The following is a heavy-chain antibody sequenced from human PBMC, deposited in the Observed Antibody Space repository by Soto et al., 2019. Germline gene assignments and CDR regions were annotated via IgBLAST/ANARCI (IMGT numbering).Heavy chain of an antibody. J-gene: IGHJ3*02. Sequence: PGESLKISCKGSGYRFTSYWIGWVRQMPGKGLEWMGIIYPGDSDTRYSPSFQGQVTVSADKSISTAYLQWSSLKASDTAIYYCATTTIEIVHHGFDIWGQGTMVTVSS. CDR2: IYPGDSDT. CDR3: ATTTIEIVHHGFDI. CDR1: GYRFTSYW. D-gene: IGHD3-9*01. V-gene: IGHV5-51*01.